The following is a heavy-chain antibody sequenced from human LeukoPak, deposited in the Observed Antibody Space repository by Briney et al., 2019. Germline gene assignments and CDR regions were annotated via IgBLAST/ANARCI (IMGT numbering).Heavy chain of an antibody. D-gene: IGHD6-13*01. J-gene: IGHJ4*02. CDR1: GGSISSYY. CDR3: ASHSSSWTLFDY. CDR2: IYYSGST. Sequence: CETLPLTCAVSGGSISSYYWSWIRQPPGKGLEWIGYIYYSGSTNYNPSLKSRVTISVDTSKNQFSLNLTSVTAADTAVYYCASHSSSWTLFDYWGQGTLVTVSS. V-gene: IGHV4-59*08.